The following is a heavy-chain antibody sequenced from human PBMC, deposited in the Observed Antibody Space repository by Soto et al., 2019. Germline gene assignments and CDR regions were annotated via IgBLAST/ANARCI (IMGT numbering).Heavy chain of an antibody. Sequence: EVQLLESGGALVQPGRSLRLSCAASGFTFSGYAMSWVRQAPGKGLEWVSVIHGGGNSAYYADSVKGRFTISRDNSKNTRDLQMSSLRGEDTAVYYCAKNRGRVTTPWHFDYWGQGTLVTVSS. D-gene: IGHD4-17*01. CDR2: IHGGGNSA. J-gene: IGHJ4*02. CDR3: AKNRGRVTTPWHFDY. V-gene: IGHV3-23*01. CDR1: GFTFSGYA.